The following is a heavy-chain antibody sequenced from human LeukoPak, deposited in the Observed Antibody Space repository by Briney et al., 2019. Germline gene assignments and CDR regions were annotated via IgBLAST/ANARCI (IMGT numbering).Heavy chain of an antibody. CDR1: GFTFDDYA. J-gene: IGHJ6*02. D-gene: IGHD3-22*01. CDR3: AKRLKRNYYYHYAMDV. Sequence: GRSLRLSRAASGFTFDDYAMHWVRHAPGKGLEWVSRIDDSGVIRSYADSVKGRFTISRDNSKMTLTLQMNSLRAEDTAVYYCAKRLKRNYYYHYAMDVWGQGTTVTVSS. CDR2: IDDSGVIR. V-gene: IGHV3-23*01.